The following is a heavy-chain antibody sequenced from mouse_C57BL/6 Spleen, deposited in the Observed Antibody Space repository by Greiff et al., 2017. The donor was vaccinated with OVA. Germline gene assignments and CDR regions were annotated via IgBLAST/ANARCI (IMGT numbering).Heavy chain of an antibody. CDR3: TRSEGYIYFDY. J-gene: IGHJ2*01. D-gene: IGHD2-2*01. Sequence: VHVKQSGPVLARPGASVKMSCKTSGYTFTSYWMHWVKQRPGQGLEWIGAIYPGNSDTSYNQKFKGKAKLTAVTSASTAYMELSSLTNEDSAVYYCTRSEGYIYFDYWGQGTTLTVSS. V-gene: IGHV1-5*01. CDR2: IYPGNSDT. CDR1: GYTFTSYW.